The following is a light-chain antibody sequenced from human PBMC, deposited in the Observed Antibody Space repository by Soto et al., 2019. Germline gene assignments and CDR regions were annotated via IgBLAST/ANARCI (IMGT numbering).Light chain of an antibody. CDR2: GAS. CDR3: QQYGGAPST. J-gene: IGKJ1*01. V-gene: IGKV3-20*01. CDR1: QSVSSNY. Sequence: EIVLTQSPGTLSLSPGERATLFCRASQSVSSNYLAWFQQRPGQPPRLLISGASSRATGIPDRFSGSGSGTDFTLTIRRLEPEDFAVYHCQQYGGAPSTFGQGTKVEIK.